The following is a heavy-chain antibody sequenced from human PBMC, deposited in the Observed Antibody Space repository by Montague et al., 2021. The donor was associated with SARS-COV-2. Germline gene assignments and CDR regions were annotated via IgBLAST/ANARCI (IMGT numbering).Heavy chain of an antibody. CDR2: IYYSGST. Sequence: SETLSLTCTVSGGSISSYYWGWIRQPPGKGLEWIGYIYYSGSTNXXPSLKSRVTISVDTSKNQFSLKLSSVTAADTAVYYCARAPVAHITIFGVVTSFDYWGQGTLGTVSS. J-gene: IGHJ4*02. CDR3: ARAPVAHITIFGVVTSFDY. CDR1: GGSISSYY. D-gene: IGHD3-3*01. V-gene: IGHV4-59*01.